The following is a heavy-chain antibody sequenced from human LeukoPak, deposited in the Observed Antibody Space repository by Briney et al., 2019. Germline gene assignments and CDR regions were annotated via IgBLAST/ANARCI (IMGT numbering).Heavy chain of an antibody. D-gene: IGHD3-3*01. Sequence: SETLSPTCTVSGGSISSYYWSWIRQPPGKGLEWIGYIYYSGSTYYNPSLKSRVTISVDTSKNQFSLKLSSVTAADTAVYYCARAITVYGVVTPFEPWGQGTLVTVSS. V-gene: IGHV4-59*12. CDR1: GGSISSYY. CDR3: ARAITVYGVVTPFEP. CDR2: IYYSGST. J-gene: IGHJ5*02.